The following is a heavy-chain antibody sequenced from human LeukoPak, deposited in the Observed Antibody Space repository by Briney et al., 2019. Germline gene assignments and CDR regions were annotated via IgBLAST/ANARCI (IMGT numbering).Heavy chain of an antibody. V-gene: IGHV4-61*01. D-gene: IGHD2-21*02. Sequence: PSETLSLTCTVSGGSISSDSYYWSWIRQPPGKALEWIGYISYSGSTKYNPSLKSPVTISVDTSKNQFSLKLSSATAADTAVYYCARDRGGDNPWFDPWGQGTLVTVSS. CDR3: ARDRGGDNPWFDP. CDR2: ISYSGST. J-gene: IGHJ5*02. CDR1: GGSISSDSYY.